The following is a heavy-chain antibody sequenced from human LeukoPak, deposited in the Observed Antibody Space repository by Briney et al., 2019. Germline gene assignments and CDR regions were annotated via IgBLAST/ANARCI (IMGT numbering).Heavy chain of an antibody. CDR3: TTFLSGSYSY. J-gene: IGHJ4*02. Sequence: PGRSLRLSCAASGFTVSNAWMSWVRQAPGKGLEWVGRIKSKTDGGTTDFAAPVKGRFTISKLDSKNTVYLQMNSLKTEDTAVYYCTTFLSGSYSYWGQGTLVTVSS. CDR1: GFTVSNAW. V-gene: IGHV3-15*01. D-gene: IGHD1-26*01. CDR2: IKSKTDGGTT.